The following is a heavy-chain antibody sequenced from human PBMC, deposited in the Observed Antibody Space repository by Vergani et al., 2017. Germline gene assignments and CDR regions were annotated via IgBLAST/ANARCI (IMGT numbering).Heavy chain of an antibody. Sequence: QVQLVESGGGVVQPGRSLRLSCAASGFTFSSYGMHWVRQAPGKGLEWVAVIWYDGSNKNYADSVKGRFTISRDNSKNTLYLQMNSLRAEDTAVYYCAREIVLVTAIPDPYYYYYGMDVWGQGTTVTVSS. V-gene: IGHV3-33*01. CDR2: IWYDGSNK. J-gene: IGHJ6*02. CDR3: AREIVLVTAIPDPYYYYYGMDV. CDR1: GFTFSSYG. D-gene: IGHD2-21*02.